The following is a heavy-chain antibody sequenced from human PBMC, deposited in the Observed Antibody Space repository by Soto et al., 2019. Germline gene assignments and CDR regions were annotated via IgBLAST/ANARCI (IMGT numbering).Heavy chain of an antibody. CDR1: GGTFSTFG. D-gene: IGHD4-17*01. CDR3: AKSAPMDAGDKYYYDF. Sequence: SVKVSCKASGGTFSTFGISWVRQAPGQGLEWMGGIIPFFGTARYSQKFEDRITITADESTNTVHMDPRSLTSEDTAIYYCAKSAPMDAGDKYYYDFWGQGALVTVSS. CDR2: IIPFFGTA. V-gene: IGHV1-69*13. J-gene: IGHJ4*02.